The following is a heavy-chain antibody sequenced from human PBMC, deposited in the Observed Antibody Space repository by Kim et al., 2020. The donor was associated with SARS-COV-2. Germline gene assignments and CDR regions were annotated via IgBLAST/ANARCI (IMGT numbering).Heavy chain of an antibody. Sequence: SETLSLTCAVYGGSFSGYYWSWIRQPPGKGLEWIGEINHSGSTNYNPSLKSRVTISVDTSKNQFSLKLSSVTAADTAVYYCASPILRYFDWLPLGKDGMDVWGQGTTVTVSS. V-gene: IGHV4-34*01. CDR2: INHSGST. CDR3: ASPILRYFDWLPLGKDGMDV. CDR1: GGSFSGYY. D-gene: IGHD3-9*01. J-gene: IGHJ6*02.